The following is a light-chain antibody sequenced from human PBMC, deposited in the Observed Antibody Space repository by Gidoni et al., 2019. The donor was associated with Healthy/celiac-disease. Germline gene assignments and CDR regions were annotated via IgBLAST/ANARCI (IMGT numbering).Light chain of an antibody. V-gene: IGKV3-11*01. CDR2: DAS. J-gene: IGKJ3*01. CDR1: QSVSSY. Sequence: EIVLTQSPATLSLSPGERATLSCRASQSVSSYLAWYQQKPGQAPRLLIYDASNRATGIPARFSGSGSGTKFTITISSREQEEFAVYYCQQRSNRPPIFTFGPGTKVEIK. CDR3: QQRSNRPPIFT.